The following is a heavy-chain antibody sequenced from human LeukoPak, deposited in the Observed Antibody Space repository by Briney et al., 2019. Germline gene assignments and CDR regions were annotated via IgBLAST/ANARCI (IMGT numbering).Heavy chain of an antibody. CDR1: GFTFSSYA. CDR3: ARDRQWLVPASAFDI. CDR2: ISYDGSNK. Sequence: PGGSLRLSCAASGFTFSSYAMHWVRQAPGKGLEWVAVISYDGSNKYYADSVKGRFTISRDNSKNTLYLQMNSLRAEDTAVYYCARDRQWLVPASAFDIWGQGTMVTVSS. D-gene: IGHD6-19*01. V-gene: IGHV3-30-3*01. J-gene: IGHJ3*02.